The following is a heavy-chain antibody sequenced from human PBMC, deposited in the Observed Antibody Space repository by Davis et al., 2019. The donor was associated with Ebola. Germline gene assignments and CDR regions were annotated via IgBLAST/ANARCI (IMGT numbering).Heavy chain of an antibody. V-gene: IGHV3-23*01. Sequence: PGGSLRLSCAASGSTFSSYAMTWVRQAPGKGLEWVSSISHTGVSTYYAGSVKGRFTISRDNSKNTLSVQMNSLSAEDTALSYCAREAGMVGDNVDLWGRGTLVTVSS. J-gene: IGHJ2*01. CDR2: ISHTGVST. CDR1: GSTFSSYA. CDR3: AREAGMVGDNVDL. D-gene: IGHD1-26*01.